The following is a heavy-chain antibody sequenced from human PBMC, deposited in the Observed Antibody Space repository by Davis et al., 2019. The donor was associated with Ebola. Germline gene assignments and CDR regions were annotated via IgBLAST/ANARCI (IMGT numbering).Heavy chain of an antibody. CDR2: IIPIFGTA. V-gene: IGHV1-69*06. D-gene: IGHD1-1*01. Sequence: SVKVSCKASGGTFSSYAISWVRQAPGQGLERMGGIIPIFGTANYAQKFQGRVTITADKSTSTAYMELSSLRSEDTAVYYCARDRVTGELERRPLGYWGQGTLVTVSS. CDR3: ARDRVTGELERRPLGY. CDR1: GGTFSSYA. J-gene: IGHJ4*02.